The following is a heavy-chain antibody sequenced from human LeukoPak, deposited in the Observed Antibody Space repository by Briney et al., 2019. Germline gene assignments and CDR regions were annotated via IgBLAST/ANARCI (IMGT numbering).Heavy chain of an antibody. CDR3: ARDGGFPDAVWSGYWDY. V-gene: IGHV3-48*01. D-gene: IGHD3-3*01. J-gene: IGHJ4*02. CDR2: IGRSGSKI. Sequence: PGGSLRLSWAAAGFTFSSYSMNWVRQAPGKGLEWVAYIGRSGSKIYQAESGKGRFTISRDNAKNSMYLQMNSLRVDDTAVYYCARDGGFPDAVWSGYWDYWGQGTLVTVSS. CDR1: GFTFSSYS.